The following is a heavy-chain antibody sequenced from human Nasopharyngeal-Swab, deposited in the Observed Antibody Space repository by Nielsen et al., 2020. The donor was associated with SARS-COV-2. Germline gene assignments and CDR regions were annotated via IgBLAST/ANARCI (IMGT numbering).Heavy chain of an antibody. D-gene: IGHD2-2*01. J-gene: IGHJ6*03. V-gene: IGHV3-33*01. CDR2: IWYDGSNK. Sequence: GGSLRLSCAASGFTFSSYGMHWVRQAPGKGLEWVAVIWYDGSNKYYADSVKGRFTISRDNSKNTPYLQMNSLRAEDTAVYYCARDRCSSTSCYYYYMDVWGKGTTVTVSS. CDR3: ARDRCSSTSCYYYYMDV. CDR1: GFTFSSYG.